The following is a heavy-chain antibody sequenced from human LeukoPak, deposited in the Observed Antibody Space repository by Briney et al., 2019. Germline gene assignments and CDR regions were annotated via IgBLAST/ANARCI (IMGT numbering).Heavy chain of an antibody. CDR1: GYTFTGYY. Sequence: ASVKVSCKASGYTFTGYYIHWVRQAPGQGLEWMGWINPDSGVSTYARKFQGRVTTTRGTPISTASLELRSLKSDDTAVYYCARAGPTATRLSPGGSFDYWGQGTLVTVSS. CDR3: ARAGPTATRLSPGGSFDY. V-gene: IGHV1-2*02. J-gene: IGHJ4*02. CDR2: INPDSGVS. D-gene: IGHD6-6*01.